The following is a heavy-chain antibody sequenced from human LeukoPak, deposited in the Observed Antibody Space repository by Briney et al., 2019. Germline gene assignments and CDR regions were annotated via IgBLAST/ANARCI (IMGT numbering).Heavy chain of an antibody. CDR3: ARESAYYGSGRYPRD. Sequence: GGSLRLSCAASGFTFSSYAMHWVRQAPGKGLEWVAVISYDGSNKYYADSVKGRFTISRDNSKNTLYLQMNSLRAEDTAVYYCARESAYYGSGRYPRDWGQGTLVPVSS. V-gene: IGHV3-30-3*01. CDR1: GFTFSSYA. J-gene: IGHJ4*02. D-gene: IGHD3-10*01. CDR2: ISYDGSNK.